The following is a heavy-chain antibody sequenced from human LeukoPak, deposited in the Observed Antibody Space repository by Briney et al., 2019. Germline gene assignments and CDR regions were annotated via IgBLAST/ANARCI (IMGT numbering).Heavy chain of an antibody. CDR3: ARGWEGNGYAWFDP. D-gene: IGHD5-12*01. CDR1: GGSISSGSYY. J-gene: IGHJ5*02. Sequence: PSETLSLTCTVSGGSISSGSYYWSWIRQPAGKGLEWIGRIYTSGSTNYNPSLKSRVTISVDTSKNQFSLKLSSVTAADTAVYYCARGWEGNGYAWFDPWGQGTLVTVSS. V-gene: IGHV4-61*02. CDR2: IYTSGST.